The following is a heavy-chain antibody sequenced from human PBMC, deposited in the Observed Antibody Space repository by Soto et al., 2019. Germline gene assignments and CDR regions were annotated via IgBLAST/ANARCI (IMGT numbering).Heavy chain of an antibody. CDR1: GFNLSNYW. CDR3: AADRPHRRIDP. J-gene: IGHJ5*02. CDR2: IDIVGGTAK. V-gene: IGHV3-74*01. Sequence: EEQLVESGGGVVQPGGSLRLSCAGSGFNLSNYWMHWVRQAPGKGLVWVSRIDIVGGTAKLYADSVKGRFTISRDNAKNTLYLQMNSLRVDDTAVYYCAADRPHRRIDPWGQGTRVTVSS.